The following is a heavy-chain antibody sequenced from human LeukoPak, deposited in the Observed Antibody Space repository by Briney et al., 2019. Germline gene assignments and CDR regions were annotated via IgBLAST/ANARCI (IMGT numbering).Heavy chain of an antibody. Sequence: GGSLRLSCSASGFTFSNAWMSWVRQAPGKGLEWVGRIKSKTDGGTTDYAAPVKGRFTISRDDSKNTLYLQMNSLKTEDTAVYYCTTIDVWVGNFDYWGQGTLVTVSS. J-gene: IGHJ4*02. CDR3: TTIDVWVGNFDY. D-gene: IGHD3/OR15-3a*01. V-gene: IGHV3-15*01. CDR1: GFTFSNAW. CDR2: IKSKTDGGTT.